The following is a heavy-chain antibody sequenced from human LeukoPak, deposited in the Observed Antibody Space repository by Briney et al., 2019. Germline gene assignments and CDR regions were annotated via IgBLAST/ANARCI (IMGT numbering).Heavy chain of an antibody. V-gene: IGHV3-30-3*01. J-gene: IGHJ5*02. CDR2: ISYDGTNK. CDR1: GFTFSNFA. Sequence: GGSLRLSCAASGFTFSNFAMHWVRQAPGKGLECVAVISYDGTNKYYIDSVKGRFTISRDNSKNTVYLQMNSLRPEDTAVYYCARDRYDIPWGQGTLVTVSS. D-gene: IGHD3-9*01. CDR3: ARDRYDIP.